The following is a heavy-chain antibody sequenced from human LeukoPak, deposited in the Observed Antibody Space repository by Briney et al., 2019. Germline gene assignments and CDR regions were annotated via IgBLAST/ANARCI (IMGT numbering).Heavy chain of an antibody. CDR1: GYTFTSYA. CDR3: ARDLGYCSGDSCYASTGSDP. Sequence: GASVKVSCKASGYTFTSYAMHWVRQAPGQRLEWMGWINAGNGNTKYSLKFQGRVTITRDTSASTAYMELSSLRSEDTAVYYCARDLGYCSGDSCYASTGSDPWGQGTLVTVSS. V-gene: IGHV1-3*01. J-gene: IGHJ5*02. CDR2: INAGNGNT. D-gene: IGHD2-15*01.